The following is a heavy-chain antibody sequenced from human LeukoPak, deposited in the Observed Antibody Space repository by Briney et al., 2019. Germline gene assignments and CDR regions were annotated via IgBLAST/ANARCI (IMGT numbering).Heavy chain of an antibody. CDR3: AREQTYGDYGNWFDP. CDR1: GFTFSSYA. V-gene: IGHV3-23*01. D-gene: IGHD4-17*01. J-gene: IGHJ5*02. Sequence: PGGSLRLSCAASGFTFSSYAMSWVRQAPGKGLEWVSIISGSGGSSNYADSVKGRFTISRDNAKNSLYLQMNSLRAEDTAVYYCAREQTYGDYGNWFDPWGQGTLVTVSS. CDR2: ISGSGGSS.